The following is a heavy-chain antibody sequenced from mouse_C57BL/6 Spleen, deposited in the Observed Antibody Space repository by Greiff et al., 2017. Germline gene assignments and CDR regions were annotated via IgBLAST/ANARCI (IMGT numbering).Heavy chain of an antibody. CDR3: ARGGVGLQAMDY. D-gene: IGHD2-2*01. Sequence: EVMLVESEGGFVQPGSSMKLSCTASGFTFSDYYMAWVRQVPEKGLEWVANINYDGSSTYYLASLKSRFIISRDNARNILYLQMSSLKSEDTATYCCARGGVGLQAMDYWGQGTSVTVSA. J-gene: IGHJ4*01. CDR2: INYDGSST. CDR1: GFTFSDYY. V-gene: IGHV5-16*01.